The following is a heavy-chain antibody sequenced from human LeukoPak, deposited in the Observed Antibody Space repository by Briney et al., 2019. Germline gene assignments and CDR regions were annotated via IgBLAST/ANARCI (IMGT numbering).Heavy chain of an antibody. CDR2: IYYIGST. D-gene: IGHD2-21*02. CDR3: ARETYCAADCYSGFDF. V-gene: IGHV4-59*01. Sequence: LSETLSLTCTVSGGSINSYYWSWIRQPPGKGLEWIGYIYYIGSTNYNPSLKSRVTISVDTSKNQFSLKLSSVTAADTAVYYCARETYCAADCYSGFDFWGQGTLVTVSS. J-gene: IGHJ4*02. CDR1: GGSINSYY.